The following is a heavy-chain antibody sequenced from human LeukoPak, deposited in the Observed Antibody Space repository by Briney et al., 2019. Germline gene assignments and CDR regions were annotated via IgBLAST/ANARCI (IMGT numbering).Heavy chain of an antibody. CDR1: GASLSGYY. V-gene: IGHV4-34*01. J-gene: IGHJ3*02. D-gene: IGHD5-18*01. CDR2: INHGGFT. CDR3: ARSHLWPSGTFDI. Sequence: SETLSLTCAVSGASLSGYYWSWIRQSPGKGLEWIGEINHGGFTNYNPSLKSRVTISADTSRNQIALRLSSLTAADTAVYFCARSHLWPSGTFDIWGQGTVVAVS.